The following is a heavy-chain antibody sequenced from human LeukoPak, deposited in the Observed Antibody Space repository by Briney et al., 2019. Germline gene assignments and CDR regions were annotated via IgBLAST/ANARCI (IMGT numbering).Heavy chain of an antibody. CDR3: AKAPEGYCSGGSCYSVYFDY. V-gene: IGHV3-43*02. D-gene: IGHD2-15*01. CDR2: ISGDGGST. Sequence: GGSLRLSCAASGFTFDDYAMHWVRQAPGKGLEWVSLISGDGGSTYYADSVKGRFTISRDNSKNSLYLQMNGLRTEDTALYYCAKAPEGYCSGGSCYSVYFDYWGQGTLVTVSS. J-gene: IGHJ4*02. CDR1: GFTFDDYA.